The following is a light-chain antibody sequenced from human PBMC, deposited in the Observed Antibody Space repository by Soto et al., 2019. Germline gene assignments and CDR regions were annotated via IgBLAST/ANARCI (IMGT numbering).Light chain of an antibody. CDR3: TYSAGTTVV. V-gene: IGLV2-8*01. CDR1: SSDVGGYNY. J-gene: IGLJ3*02. CDR2: EVN. Sequence: QSALTQPPSASGSPGQSVTISCTGTSSDVGGYNYVSWYQQHPGKAPKLMIYEVNKRPSGVPDRFSGSKSGNTASLTVSVLQAEDEAYYYSTYSAGTTVVFGGGTKLTVL.